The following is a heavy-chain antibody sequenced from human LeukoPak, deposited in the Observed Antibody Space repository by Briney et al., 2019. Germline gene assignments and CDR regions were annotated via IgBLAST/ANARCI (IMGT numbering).Heavy chain of an antibody. CDR1: GFTFSSHS. Sequence: GGSLRLSCAASGFTFSSHSMAWVRQAPGKGLEWVSAIRGSGDTALYADSVKGRFTISRDNSKTTVFLQMNSLRAEDTAVYYCAVSVRFERVWHYFNNWGQGTQVTVSS. J-gene: IGHJ4*02. V-gene: IGHV3-23*01. CDR3: AVSVRFERVWHYFNN. CDR2: IRGSGDTA. D-gene: IGHD3-9*01.